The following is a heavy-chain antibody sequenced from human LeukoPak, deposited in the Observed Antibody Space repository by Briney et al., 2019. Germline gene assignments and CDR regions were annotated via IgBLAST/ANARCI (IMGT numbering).Heavy chain of an antibody. CDR1: GFTVSSNY. CDR3: ASSVVPYYYYGMDV. V-gene: IGHV3-30-3*01. D-gene: IGHD2-2*01. CDR2: ISYDGSNK. Sequence: GGSLRLSCAASGFTVSSNYMNWVRQAPGKGLEWVAVISYDGSNKYYADSVEGRFTISRDNSKNTLYLQMNSLRAEDTAVYYCASSVVPYYYYGMDVWGQGTTVTVSS. J-gene: IGHJ6*02.